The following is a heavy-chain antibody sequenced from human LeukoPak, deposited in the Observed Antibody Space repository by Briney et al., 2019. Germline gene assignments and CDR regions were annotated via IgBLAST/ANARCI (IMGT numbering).Heavy chain of an antibody. V-gene: IGHV4-4*02. D-gene: IGHD3/OR15-3a*01. CDR1: GDSISSGDW. CDR2: LFHTGRT. CDR3: ARQTGSGLFILP. Sequence: SGTLSLTCAVSGDSISSGDWWTWVRQSPGKGLEWIGELFHTGRTNYNPSLKSRVTISVDTSKNHFSLRLTSVTAADTAVYYCARQTGSGLFILPGGQGTLVTVSS. J-gene: IGHJ4*02.